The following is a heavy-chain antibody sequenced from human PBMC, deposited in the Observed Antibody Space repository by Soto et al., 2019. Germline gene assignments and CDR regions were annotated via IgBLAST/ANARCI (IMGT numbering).Heavy chain of an antibody. D-gene: IGHD2-2*01. J-gene: IGHJ4*02. CDR3: ARGGGDCSSTSCYLHIAAAGANFDY. CDR2: INHSGST. CDR1: GGSFSGYY. V-gene: IGHV4-34*01. Sequence: SETLSLTCAVYGGSFSGYYWSWIRQPPGKGLEWIGEINHSGSTNYNPSLKSRVAISVDTSENQFSLKLSSVTAADTAVYYCARGGGDCSSTSCYLHIAAAGANFDYWGQGTLVTVSS.